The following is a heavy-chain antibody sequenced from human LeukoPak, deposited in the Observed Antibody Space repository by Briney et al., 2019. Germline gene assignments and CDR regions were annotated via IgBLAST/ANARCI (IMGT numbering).Heavy chain of an antibody. CDR2: INPNSGGT. CDR3: ASGEVGVVYRAGGRYYYYYHAMDV. J-gene: IGHJ6*02. V-gene: IGHV1-2*06. Sequence: GASVKVSCKASGYTFTGYYMHWVRQAPGQGLEWMGRINPNSGGTNYAQKFQGRVTMTRDTSISTAYMELSRLRSDDTAVYYCASGEVGVVYRAGGRYYYYYHAMDVWGQGTTVTVS. CDR1: GYTFTGYY. D-gene: IGHD2-15*01.